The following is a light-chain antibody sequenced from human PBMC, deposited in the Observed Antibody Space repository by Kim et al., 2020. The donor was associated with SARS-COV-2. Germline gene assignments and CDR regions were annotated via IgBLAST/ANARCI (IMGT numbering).Light chain of an antibody. CDR1: SGHSSYA. Sequence: SAKLTCPLSSGHSSYATAWHQQQPEKGPRYLMKLNSDGSHSKGDGIPDRFSGSSSGAERYLTISSLQSEDEADYYCQTWGTGIVVFGGGTQLTVL. V-gene: IGLV4-69*01. J-gene: IGLJ2*01. CDR2: LNSDGSH. CDR3: QTWGTGIVV.